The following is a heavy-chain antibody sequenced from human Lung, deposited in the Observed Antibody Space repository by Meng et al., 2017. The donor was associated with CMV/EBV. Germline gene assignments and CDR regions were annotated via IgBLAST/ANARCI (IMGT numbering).Heavy chain of an antibody. Sequence: SXTXSLXXTVSGVSISNFYWGWIRQPPGGGLEWLGNVYSSGSTNYNPSLKSRVTMSVDTSRSQFSLNLTSVTAADTATYFCARGRGDDLWSGFYYYFDNWGQGALVTVSS. J-gene: IGHJ4*02. V-gene: IGHV4-59*01. CDR1: GVSISNFY. D-gene: IGHD3-3*01. CDR3: ARGRGDDLWSGFYYYFDN. CDR2: VYSSGST.